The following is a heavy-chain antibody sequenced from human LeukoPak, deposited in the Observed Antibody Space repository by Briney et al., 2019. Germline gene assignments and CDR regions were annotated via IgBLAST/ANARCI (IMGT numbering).Heavy chain of an antibody. CDR3: ATVSSSSPHY. V-gene: IGHV3-66*02. D-gene: IGHD6-6*01. CDR1: GFTVSSDY. CDR2: LYTGGSI. J-gene: IGHJ4*02. Sequence: PGGSLRLSCAVSGFTVSSDYMSWVRQAPGKGLEWVSVLYTGGSISYADSVKGRFTISRDNSKNTLYLQMNSLRAGDTAVYYCATVSSSSPHYWGQGTLVTVSS.